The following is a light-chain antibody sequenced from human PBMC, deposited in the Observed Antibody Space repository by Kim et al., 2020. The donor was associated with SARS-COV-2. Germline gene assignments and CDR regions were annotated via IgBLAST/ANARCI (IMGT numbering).Light chain of an antibody. J-gene: IGLJ3*02. CDR3: QVWDSTIDHRVV. V-gene: IGLV3-21*04. CDR2: YDS. Sequence: SYELTQPHSVSVAPGKTASISCGGNNIGSKSVHWCQQKPGQAPVLVISYDSDRPSGIPERFSGSNSGNTAPLTIRRVEAGDEADYYRQVWDSTIDHRVVF. CDR1: NIGSKS.